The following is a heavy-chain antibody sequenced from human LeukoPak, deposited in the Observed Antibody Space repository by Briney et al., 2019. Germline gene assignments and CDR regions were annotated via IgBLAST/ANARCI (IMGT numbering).Heavy chain of an antibody. CDR2: IKQDGSEK. CDR3: TSWGDTTAEYFQR. V-gene: IGHV3-7*01. Sequence: QPGGSLRLSCAASGFTFSSYWMSWVRQAPGTGLEWVANIKQDGSEKYYVDSVKGRFTISRDNAQNSMYLQMNSLRVEDTAVYYCTSWGDTTAEYFQRWGQGTLVTVSS. J-gene: IGHJ1*01. D-gene: IGHD2-21*02. CDR1: GFTFSSYW.